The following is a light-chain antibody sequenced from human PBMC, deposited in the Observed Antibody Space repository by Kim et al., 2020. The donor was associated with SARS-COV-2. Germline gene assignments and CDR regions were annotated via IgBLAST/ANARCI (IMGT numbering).Light chain of an antibody. CDR1: QSISSY. Sequence: DIQMTQSPSSLSASVGDRVTITCRASQSISSYLNWYQQKPGKAPKLLIYAASTLQSGVPSRFSGSGSGTDFTLTISSLQPEDFATYYCQQSHITPWTFGQGTKVESK. CDR2: AAS. CDR3: QQSHITPWT. V-gene: IGKV1-39*01. J-gene: IGKJ1*01.